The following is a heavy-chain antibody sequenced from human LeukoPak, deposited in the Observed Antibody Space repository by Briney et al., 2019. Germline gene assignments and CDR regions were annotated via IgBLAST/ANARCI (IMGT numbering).Heavy chain of an antibody. CDR2: IYYSGST. Sequence: SETLSLTCTASGGSISSYYWSWIRQPPGKGLEWIGYIYYSGSTNYNPSLKSRVTISVDTSKNQFSLKLSSVTAADTAVYYCARVPLYGSGLYHYYAMDVWGQGTTVTVSS. V-gene: IGHV4-59*01. CDR1: GGSISSYY. CDR3: ARVPLYGSGLYHYYAMDV. D-gene: IGHD3-10*01. J-gene: IGHJ6*02.